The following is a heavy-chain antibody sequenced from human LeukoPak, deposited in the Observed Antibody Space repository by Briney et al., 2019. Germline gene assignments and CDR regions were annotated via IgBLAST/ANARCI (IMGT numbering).Heavy chain of an antibody. Sequence: GGSLRLSCAASGFTFSNYVMSWVRQAPGKGLEWVSGIGTSGSTTYYADSVKGRFTISSDNSKNTLYLQMNSLRAEDTAVYYCAQHMSRASHPFDYWGQGTLVTVSS. CDR1: GFTFSNYV. D-gene: IGHD5/OR15-5a*01. V-gene: IGHV3-23*01. CDR3: AQHMSRASHPFDY. CDR2: IGTSGSTT. J-gene: IGHJ4*02.